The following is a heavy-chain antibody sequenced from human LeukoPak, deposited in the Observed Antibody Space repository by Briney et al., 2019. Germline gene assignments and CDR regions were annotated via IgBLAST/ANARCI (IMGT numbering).Heavy chain of an antibody. D-gene: IGHD1-1*01. CDR3: AKAAYTSSFRSIDY. CDR1: GFTFASYG. Sequence: GESLRLSCAASGFTFASYGMSWVRQAPGKGLEWVSVISGSGFGIYYADSVKGRFTISRDNSKNTLYLQMNSLRAEDTAVYYCAKAAYTSSFRSIDYWGQGTLVTVSS. V-gene: IGHV3-23*01. J-gene: IGHJ4*02. CDR2: ISGSGFGI.